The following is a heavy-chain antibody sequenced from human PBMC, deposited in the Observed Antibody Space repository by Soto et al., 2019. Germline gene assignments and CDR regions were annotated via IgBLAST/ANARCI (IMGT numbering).Heavy chain of an antibody. J-gene: IGHJ5*02. CDR1: GFTFSSYW. CDR3: ARGFLEWSKLRDRRNWFDP. CDR2: INSDGSST. D-gene: IGHD3-3*01. Sequence: EVQLVESGGGLVQPGGSLRLSCAASGFTFSSYWMHWVRQAPGKGLVWVSRINSDGSSTSYADSVKGRFTISRDNAKNTLYLQMNSLRAEDTAVYYCARGFLEWSKLRDRRNWFDPWGQGTLVTVSS. V-gene: IGHV3-74*01.